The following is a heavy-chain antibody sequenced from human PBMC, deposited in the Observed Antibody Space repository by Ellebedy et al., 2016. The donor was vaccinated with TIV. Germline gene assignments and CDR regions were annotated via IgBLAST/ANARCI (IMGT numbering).Heavy chain of an antibody. D-gene: IGHD5-18*01. V-gene: IGHV4-59*01. J-gene: IGHJ2*01. CDR1: GGCISSSY. CDR2: IYYSGST. CDR3: ARGLVDTAMVTHWYFDL. Sequence: MPSETLSLTCTASGGCISSSYWSWIRQPPGRGLDWIGYIYYSGSTNYNPSLKSRVIISVDTSKNQFSLKLSSVTAADTAVYYCARGLVDTAMVTHWYFDLWGRGTLVTVTS.